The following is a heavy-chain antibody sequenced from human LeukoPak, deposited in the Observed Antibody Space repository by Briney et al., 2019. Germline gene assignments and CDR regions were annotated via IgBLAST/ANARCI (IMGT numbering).Heavy chain of an antibody. CDR2: ISHSGTT. J-gene: IGHJ4*02. V-gene: IGHV4-34*01. CDR3: ARGGLDTRRGGYFDY. D-gene: IGHD5-18*01. Sequence: PSETLSLTCAVSGGSSSGFYWSSVRQPPGKGLEWIGEISHSGTTYFNPSLKSRVTVSVDTSKSQFSLRLDSMTAADTAVYYCARGGLDTRRGGYFDYWGQGILVTASS. CDR1: GGSSSGFY.